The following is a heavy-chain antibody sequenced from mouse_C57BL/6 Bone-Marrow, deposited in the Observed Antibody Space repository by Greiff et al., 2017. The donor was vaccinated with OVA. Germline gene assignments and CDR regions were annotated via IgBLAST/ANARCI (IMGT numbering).Heavy chain of an antibody. V-gene: IGHV14-2*01. CDR1: GFNIKDYY. D-gene: IGHD2-3*01. J-gene: IGHJ4*01. Sequence: VQLKQSGAELVKPGASVKLSCTASGFNIKDYYMHWVKQRTEQGLEWIGRIDPEDGETKYAPKFQGKATLTADTSSNTASLQLSSLTSEDTAVYYCAREGVYDGYYVSAMDCWGQGTSVTVSS. CDR2: IDPEDGET. CDR3: AREGVYDGYYVSAMDC.